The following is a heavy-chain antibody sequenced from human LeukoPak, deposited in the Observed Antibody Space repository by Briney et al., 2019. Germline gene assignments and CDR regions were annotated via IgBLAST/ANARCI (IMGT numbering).Heavy chain of an antibody. J-gene: IGHJ4*02. Sequence: GGSLRLSCAASGFTFSSYAMSWVRQAPGKGLEWVSSISGSGGNRYYADSVEGRFTISRDNSKNTLYLQMNSLRADDTAVYYCASPPTVTTFDSWGQGTLVTVSS. CDR1: GFTFSSYA. CDR2: ISGSGGNR. V-gene: IGHV3-23*01. D-gene: IGHD4-11*01. CDR3: ASPPTVTTFDS.